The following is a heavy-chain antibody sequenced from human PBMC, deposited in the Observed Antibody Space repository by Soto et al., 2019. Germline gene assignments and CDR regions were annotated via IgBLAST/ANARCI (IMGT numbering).Heavy chain of an antibody. CDR1: GGSISSYY. CDR2: IYYSGST. V-gene: IGHV4-59*01. D-gene: IGHD6-19*01. CDR3: ARGEQWLTPFDY. Sequence: PSETLSLTCTVPGGSISSYYWTWIRQPPGKGLEWIGYIYYSGSTNYNPSLKSRVTISVDTSKNQFSLKLSSVTAADTAVYYCARGEQWLTPFDYWGQGTLVTVSS. J-gene: IGHJ4*02.